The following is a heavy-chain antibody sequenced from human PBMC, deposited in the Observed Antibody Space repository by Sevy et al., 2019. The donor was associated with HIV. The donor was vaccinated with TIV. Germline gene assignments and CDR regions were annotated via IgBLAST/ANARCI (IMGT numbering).Heavy chain of an antibody. V-gene: IGHV6-1*01. CDR2: TLYRSKWSN. CDR1: GDDVSSNTAA. J-gene: IGHJ3*02. D-gene: IGHD5-18*01. Sequence: QSQTLSLTCAISGDDVSSNTAAWNWIRQSPSRGLDWLGRTLYRSKWSNDYTESVKSRITVIPDTSRNQFSLQLNSVTPEDTAVYYCARGGYGAFDIWGQGTMVTVSS. CDR3: ARGGYGAFDI.